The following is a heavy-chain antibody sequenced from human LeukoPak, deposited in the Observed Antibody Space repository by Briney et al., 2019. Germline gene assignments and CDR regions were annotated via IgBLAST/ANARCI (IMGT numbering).Heavy chain of an antibody. V-gene: IGHV3-66*02. CDR1: GFTVSSNY. J-gene: IGHJ4*02. Sequence: PGGSLRLSCVASGFTVSSNYMSWVRQAPGKGLEWVSVIYSGGSTYYADSVKGRFTISRDNPKNTLYLQMNSLRAEDTAVYYCARGEYQLPQGNWGQGTLVTVSS. CDR2: IYSGGST. D-gene: IGHD2-2*01. CDR3: ARGEYQLPQGN.